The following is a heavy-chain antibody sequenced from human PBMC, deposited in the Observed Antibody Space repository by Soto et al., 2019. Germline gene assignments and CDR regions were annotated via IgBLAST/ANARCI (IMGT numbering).Heavy chain of an antibody. CDR3: AKDIAYSRYRGFDY. D-gene: IGHD5-12*01. CDR1: GFTFDDYA. J-gene: IGHJ4*02. Sequence: GGSLRLSCAASGFTFDDYAMHWVRQAPGKGLEWVSSISWNSGRIGYADSVKGRYTISRDNAKNSLYLQMNSLRAEDTAFYYCAKDIAYSRYRGFDYRGQGTLVTVSS. CDR2: ISWNSGRI. V-gene: IGHV3-9*01.